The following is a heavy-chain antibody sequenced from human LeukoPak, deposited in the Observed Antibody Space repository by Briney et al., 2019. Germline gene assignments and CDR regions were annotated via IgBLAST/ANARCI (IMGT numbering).Heavy chain of an antibody. V-gene: IGHV1-18*01. CDR1: GYSFVSNG. CDR2: ISVYTGKT. J-gene: IGHJ5*02. D-gene: IGHD3-16*01. CDR3: ARSHGAEVPNGLWGDWFDP. Sequence: ASVKVSCKASGYSFVSNGIGWVRQAPGQGLEWMGWISVYTGKTEYAQKVQGRVTMTTDTSTSTAYMELRSLTSDDTAVYYCARSHGAEVPNGLWGDWFDPWGQGTLVTGPS.